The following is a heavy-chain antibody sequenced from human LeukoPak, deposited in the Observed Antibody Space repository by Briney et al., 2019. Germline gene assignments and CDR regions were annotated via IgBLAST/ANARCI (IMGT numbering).Heavy chain of an antibody. CDR2: IYYSGTT. Sequence: SETLSLTCTVSGGSVSSGTYYWSWIRQPPGKGLEWIGYIYYSGTTNYNPSLKSRVTISADTSKNQFSLKLSSVTAADTAVYYCARDRVRGNSNPFFDYWGQGTLVTVSS. D-gene: IGHD4-11*01. CDR1: GGSVSSGTYY. J-gene: IGHJ4*02. CDR3: ARDRVRGNSNPFFDY. V-gene: IGHV4-61*01.